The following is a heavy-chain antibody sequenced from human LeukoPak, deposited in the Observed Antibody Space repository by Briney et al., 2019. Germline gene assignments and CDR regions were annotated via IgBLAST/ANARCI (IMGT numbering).Heavy chain of an antibody. J-gene: IGHJ5*02. CDR2: IYYSGST. Sequence: SETLSLTCTVSGGSISSSSYYWGWIRQPPGKGLEWIGSIYYSGSTYYNPSLKSRVTISVDTSKNQFSLELSSVTAADTAVYYCASLYYDILTGPPPWGQGTLVTVSS. V-gene: IGHV4-39*01. D-gene: IGHD3-9*01. CDR3: ASLYYDILTGPPP. CDR1: GGSISSSSYY.